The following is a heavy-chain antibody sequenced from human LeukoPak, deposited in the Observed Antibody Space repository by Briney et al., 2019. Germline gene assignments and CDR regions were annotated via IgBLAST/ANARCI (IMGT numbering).Heavy chain of an antibody. CDR3: AKDGLARGANWFDP. CDR1: GFTFSSYA. J-gene: IGHJ5*02. CDR2: ITGDRTIV. D-gene: IGHD3-10*01. V-gene: IGHV3-23*01. Sequence: SGGSLRLSCVASGFTFSSYAMSWVRQAPGKGLEWVSAITGDRTIVYYADSVKGRFTISRDNSKNTLFLHMGSLRAEDTAVYYCAKDGLARGANWFDPWGQGTLVTVFS.